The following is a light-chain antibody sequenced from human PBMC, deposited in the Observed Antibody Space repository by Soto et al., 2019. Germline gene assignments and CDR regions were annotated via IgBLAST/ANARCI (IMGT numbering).Light chain of an antibody. V-gene: IGKV1-5*01. J-gene: IGKJ1*01. CDR2: DAS. Sequence: DIQMTQSPSTLSASVGDRVTITCRASQTISSWLAWYQQKPGKPPKLLIFDASTLQRGVPSRFSGSGSGTEFTLTISSLQPDDFATYYCQQYNTYCTFGQGTKVEI. CDR1: QTISSW. CDR3: QQYNTYCT.